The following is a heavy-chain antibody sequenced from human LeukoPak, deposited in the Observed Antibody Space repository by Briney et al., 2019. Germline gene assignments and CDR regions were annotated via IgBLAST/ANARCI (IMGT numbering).Heavy chain of an antibody. D-gene: IGHD2-2*01. V-gene: IGHV4-34*01. CDR1: GGSLSGYY. CDR2: INHSGST. J-gene: IGHJ6*02. CDR3: ARGDIVVVPPFYGMDV. Sequence: SETLSLTCAVYGGSLSGYYWSWIRQPPGKGLEWIGEINHSGSTNYNPSLKSRVTISVDTSKNQFSLKLSSVTAADTAVYYCARGDIVVVPPFYGMDVWGQGTTVTVSS.